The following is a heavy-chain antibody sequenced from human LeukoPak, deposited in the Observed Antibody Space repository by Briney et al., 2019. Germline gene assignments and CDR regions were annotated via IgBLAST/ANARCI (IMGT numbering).Heavy chain of an antibody. V-gene: IGHV4-34*01. Sequence: SETLSLTCAVYGGSFSGDYWSWIRQPPGKGLEWIGEINHNGSTNYNPSLKSRVTISVDTSKNQFSLKLSSVTAADTAVYYCARVRSFWTRYYYYMDVWGKGTTVTVSS. CDR1: GGSFSGDY. J-gene: IGHJ6*03. CDR2: INHNGST. D-gene: IGHD3/OR15-3a*01. CDR3: ARVRSFWTRYYYYMDV.